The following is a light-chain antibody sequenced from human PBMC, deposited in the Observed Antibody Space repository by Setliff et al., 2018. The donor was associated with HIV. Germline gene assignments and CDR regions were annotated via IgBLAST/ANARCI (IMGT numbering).Light chain of an antibody. J-gene: IGLJ2*01. Sequence: QSVLTQPASVSGSPGQSITISCTGTSSDIGTYNLVSWYQQHPGKAPKLILFNVNKRPSGVSNRISGSKSGNTASLTVSGLQADDGADYYCSSDAGSDTLVFGGGTKVTVL. V-gene: IGLV2-23*02. CDR2: NVN. CDR1: SSDIGTYNL. CDR3: SSDAGSDTLV.